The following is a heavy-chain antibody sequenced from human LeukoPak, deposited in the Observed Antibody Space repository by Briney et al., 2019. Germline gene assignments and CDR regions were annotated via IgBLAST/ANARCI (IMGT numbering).Heavy chain of an antibody. V-gene: IGHV4-39*07. Sequence: PSETLSLTCTVSGGSISTSSFYWGWIRQPPGKGLGWIGEIYHSGSTNYNPSLKSRVTISVDKIKNQFSLKLNSVTAADTAVYYCARDLNSDGWYAYWGQGTLVTVSS. CDR2: IYHSGST. J-gene: IGHJ4*02. CDR1: GGSISTSSFY. D-gene: IGHD6-19*01. CDR3: ARDLNSDGWYAY.